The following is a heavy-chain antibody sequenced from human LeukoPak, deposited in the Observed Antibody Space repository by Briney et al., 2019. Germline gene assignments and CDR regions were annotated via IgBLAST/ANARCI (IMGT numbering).Heavy chain of an antibody. CDR3: TRESGAFSPFGF. Sequence: SETLSLTCAVSGGSITTTNWWSWVRQPPGKGLEWIGEVHLSGATNYNPSLESRVSMPIDKSKNHLSLEVTSVTAADTAIYYCTRESGAFSPFGFWGQGTLLTVSS. CDR2: VHLSGAT. V-gene: IGHV4-4*02. J-gene: IGHJ4*02. D-gene: IGHD1-26*01. CDR1: GGSITTTNW.